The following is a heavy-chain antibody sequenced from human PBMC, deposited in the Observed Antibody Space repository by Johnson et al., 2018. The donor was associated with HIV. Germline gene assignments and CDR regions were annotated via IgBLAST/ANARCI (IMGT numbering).Heavy chain of an antibody. CDR2: IRNDGSNE. J-gene: IGHJ3*01. CDR1: GFTFSSYG. D-gene: IGHD6-6*01. Sequence: QVLLVESGGGVVQPGGSLRLSCAASGFTFSSYGLHWVRQAPGKGLQWVAFIRNDGSNEYYADSVKGRFTISRDNSKNTLYLQMNSLRAEDTAVYYCARDQGVWAARPEDAFDVWGQGTVVTVSS. CDR3: ARDQGVWAARPEDAFDV. V-gene: IGHV3-30*02.